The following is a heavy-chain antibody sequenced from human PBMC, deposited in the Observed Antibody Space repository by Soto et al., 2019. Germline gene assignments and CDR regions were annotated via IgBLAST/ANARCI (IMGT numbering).Heavy chain of an antibody. CDR1: GFSLSTSGVG. Sequence: QMTLKESGPPLVKPTQPLTLTCTFSGFSLSTSGVGVGWIRQPPGKALEWLALIYWDDDKRYSPSLKSRLTITKATSKIQVVLTMTNMDPVDTATYYCAHVYGGYDNFDYWGQGTLVTVSS. D-gene: IGHD5-12*01. J-gene: IGHJ4*02. CDR3: AHVYGGYDNFDY. CDR2: IYWDDDK. V-gene: IGHV2-5*02.